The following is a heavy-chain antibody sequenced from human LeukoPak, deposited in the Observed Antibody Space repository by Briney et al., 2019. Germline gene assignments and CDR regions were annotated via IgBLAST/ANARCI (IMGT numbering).Heavy chain of an antibody. CDR2: ISWNSGSI. D-gene: IGHD6-13*01. Sequence: GGSLRLSCAASGFTFDDYAMHWVRQAPWKGLEWVSGISWNSGSIGYADSVKGRFTISRDNAKNSLYLQMNSLRAEDTALYYCAKGVYSSSWPSYFDYWGQGTLVTVSS. CDR1: GFTFDDYA. CDR3: AKGVYSSSWPSYFDY. V-gene: IGHV3-9*01. J-gene: IGHJ4*02.